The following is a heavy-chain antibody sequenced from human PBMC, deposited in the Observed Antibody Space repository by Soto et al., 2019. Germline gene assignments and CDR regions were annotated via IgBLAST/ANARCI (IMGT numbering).Heavy chain of an antibody. Sequence: SVKVSCKASGGTFSSYTISWVRQAPGQGLEWMGRIIPILGIANYAQKFQGRVTITADKSTSTAYMELSSLRSEDTAVYYCAREGPVTTRDNCFDPWGQGTLVTVSS. J-gene: IGHJ5*02. D-gene: IGHD4-17*01. CDR2: IIPILGIA. CDR1: GGTFSSYT. CDR3: AREGPVTTRDNCFDP. V-gene: IGHV1-69*04.